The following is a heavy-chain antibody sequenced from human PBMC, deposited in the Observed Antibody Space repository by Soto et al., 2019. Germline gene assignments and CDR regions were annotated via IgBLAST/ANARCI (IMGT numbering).Heavy chain of an antibody. CDR3: GRGRSGQIVVFY. V-gene: IGHV1-2*02. D-gene: IGHD1-26*01. CDR1: GYTFTGHY. Sequence: AASVKVSCKASGYTFTGHYIHWVRQAPEQGPEWMGEIGPESGATRYAQRFQGRVTMTRDMSITTVYMELNNLSPDDTAVYYCGRGRSGQIVVFYWRQGTPVTVSS. J-gene: IGHJ4*02. CDR2: IGPESGAT.